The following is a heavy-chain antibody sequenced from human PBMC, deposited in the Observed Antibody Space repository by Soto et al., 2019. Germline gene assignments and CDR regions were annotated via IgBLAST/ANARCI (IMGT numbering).Heavy chain of an antibody. CDR1: GYTFTGYY. V-gene: IGHV1-24*01. D-gene: IGHD1-26*01. CDR2: FDPEDGET. J-gene: IGHJ4*02. Sequence: ASVKVSCKASGYTFTGYYMHWVRQAPGKGLEWMGGFDPEDGETIYAQKFQGRVTMTEDTSTDTAYMELSSLRSEDTAVYYCATGGIIVGATVEFDYWGQGTLVTVSS. CDR3: ATGGIIVGATVEFDY.